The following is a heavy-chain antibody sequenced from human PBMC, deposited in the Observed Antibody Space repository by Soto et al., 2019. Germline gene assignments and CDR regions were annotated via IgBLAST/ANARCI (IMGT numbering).Heavy chain of an antibody. CDR2: ISSSSSYI. CDR1: GFTFSSYS. Sequence: SLRLSCAASGFTFSSYSMNWVRQAPGKGLEWVSSISSSSSYIYYADSVKGRFTISRDNAKNSLYLQMNSLRAEDTAVYYCARGFIRFLEWSYGMDVWGQGTTVTVSS. CDR3: ARGFIRFLEWSYGMDV. D-gene: IGHD3-3*01. J-gene: IGHJ6*02. V-gene: IGHV3-21*01.